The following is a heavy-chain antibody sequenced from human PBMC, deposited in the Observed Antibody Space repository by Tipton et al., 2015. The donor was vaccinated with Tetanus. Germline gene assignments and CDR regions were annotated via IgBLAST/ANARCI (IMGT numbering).Heavy chain of an antibody. CDR3: ARDYARARVTKSSAYYYYGMDV. Sequence: QSGPEVKKPGASVKVSCKASGYTFTGYYIHWVQQAPGQGLEWMGWINPNSGGTNYAQKFQGRVTMTRDTSISTAYMELGSLRSDDTAVYYCARDYARARVTKSSAYYYYGMDVWGQGTTVTVSS. CDR1: GYTFTGYY. J-gene: IGHJ6*02. V-gene: IGHV1-2*02. D-gene: IGHD4-17*01. CDR2: INPNSGGT.